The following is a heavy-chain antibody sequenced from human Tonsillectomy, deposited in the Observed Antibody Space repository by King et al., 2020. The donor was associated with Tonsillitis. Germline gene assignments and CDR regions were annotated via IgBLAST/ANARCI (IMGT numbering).Heavy chain of an antibody. CDR2: IRYDGNNK. D-gene: IGHD7-27*01. V-gene: IGHV3-30*02. CDR3: AKDETWGLTEY. CDR1: GFTFSSFG. Sequence: VQLVQSGGGVVQPGGSLRLSCAASGFTFSSFGMHWVRQAPGKGLEWVAFIRYDGNNKYHADSVKGRFTISRDNSKNTLYLQMNSLRTEDTAVYYCAKDETWGLTEYWGQGTLVTVSS. J-gene: IGHJ4*02.